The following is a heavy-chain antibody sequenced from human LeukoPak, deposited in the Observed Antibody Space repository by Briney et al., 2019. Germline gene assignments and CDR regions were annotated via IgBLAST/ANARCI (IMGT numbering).Heavy chain of an antibody. CDR2: IYHSGST. J-gene: IGHJ4*02. CDR3: ARHGGTRITLIQVYYFDY. Sequence: PSETLSLTCSVSGGFNTHYYWSWVRQPPGKGLEWIGEIYHSGSTNYNPSLKSRVTISVDKSKNRFSLKLSSVTAADTAVYYCARHGGTRITLIQVYYFDYWGQGTLVTVSS. V-gene: IGHV4-4*02. CDR1: GGFNTHYY. D-gene: IGHD4-11*01.